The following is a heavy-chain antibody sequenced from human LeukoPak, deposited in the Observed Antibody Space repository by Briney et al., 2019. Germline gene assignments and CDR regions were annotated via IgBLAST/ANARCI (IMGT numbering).Heavy chain of an antibody. D-gene: IGHD4-23*01. J-gene: IGHJ4*02. V-gene: IGHV3-21*01. CDR2: ISSTSSDM. CDR3: ARDSRDGGSDY. CDR1: GFTFSSHT. Sequence: GGSLRLSCAASGFTFSSHTMTWVRQAPGKGLEWVSSISSTSSDMYYTDSVKGRFTISRDTAKNSLYLQMNNLRAEDTAVYYCARDSRDGGSDYWGQGTLVTVSS.